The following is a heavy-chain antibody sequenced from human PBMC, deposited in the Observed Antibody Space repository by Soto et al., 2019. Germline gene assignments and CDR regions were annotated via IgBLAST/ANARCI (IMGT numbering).Heavy chain of an antibody. CDR1: GFTFSNFW. CDR2: IDPSDSYT. D-gene: IGHD1-7*01. CDR3: AAGTYWYFDL. J-gene: IGHJ2*01. V-gene: IGHV5-10-1*04. Sequence: GGSLRLSCAASGFTFSNFWMHWVRQMPGKGLEWMGRIDPSDSYTNYSPSFQGQVTISADKSISTAYLQWSSLKASDTAIYYCAAGTYWYFDLWGRGTLVTVSS.